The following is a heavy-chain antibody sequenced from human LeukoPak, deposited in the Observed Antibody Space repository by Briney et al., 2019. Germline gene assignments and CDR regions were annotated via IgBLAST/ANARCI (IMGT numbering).Heavy chain of an antibody. Sequence: ASVTVSCKASGYTFTSYDINWVRQAPGQGLEWMGWMNPNSGNTGYAQKFQGRVTITRNTSISTAYVELSSLRSEDTAVYYCARGPRVYCSGGSCHFNWFDPWGQGTLVTVSS. CDR1: GYTFTSYD. V-gene: IGHV1-8*03. J-gene: IGHJ5*02. CDR3: ARGPRVYCSGGSCHFNWFDP. CDR2: MNPNSGNT. D-gene: IGHD2-15*01.